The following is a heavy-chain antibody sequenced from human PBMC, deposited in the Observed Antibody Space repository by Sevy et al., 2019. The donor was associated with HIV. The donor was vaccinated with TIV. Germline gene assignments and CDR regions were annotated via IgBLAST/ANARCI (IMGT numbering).Heavy chain of an antibody. CDR2: ISYDGSNK. CDR1: GFTFSSYA. J-gene: IGHJ4*02. CDR3: ARVDTYYDFWSGSTPQFDY. Sequence: GGSLRLSCAASGFTFSSYAMHWVRQAPGKGLEWVAVISYDGSNKYYADSVKGRFTISRDNSKNTLYLQMNSLRAEDTVVYYCARVDTYYDFWSGSTPQFDYWGQGTLVTVSS. V-gene: IGHV3-30-3*01. D-gene: IGHD3-3*01.